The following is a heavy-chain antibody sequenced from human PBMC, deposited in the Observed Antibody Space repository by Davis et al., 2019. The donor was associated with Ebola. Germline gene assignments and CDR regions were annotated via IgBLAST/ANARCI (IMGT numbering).Heavy chain of an antibody. Sequence: GESLKLSCAASGFTFSSYWMSWVRQAPGKGLEWVANIKQDGSEKYYVDSVKGRFTISRDNAKNSLYLQMNSLRAEDTAVYYCARASTVTTLPRDYWGQGTLVTVSS. CDR2: IKQDGSEK. J-gene: IGHJ4*02. V-gene: IGHV3-7*01. CDR1: GFTFSSYW. D-gene: IGHD4-17*01. CDR3: ARASTVTTLPRDY.